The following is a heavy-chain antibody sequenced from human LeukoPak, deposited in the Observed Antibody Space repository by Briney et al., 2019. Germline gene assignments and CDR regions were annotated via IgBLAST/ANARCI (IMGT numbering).Heavy chain of an antibody. Sequence: SGTLSLTCDVSGDSISGANWWTWVRQPPGKGLEWIGEIYHSGSANYNPSLKSRVTISVDKSKNQFSLKLTSVTAADTAVYYCARLWGTFESWGKGTTVTVSS. J-gene: IGHJ6*04. CDR2: IYHSGSA. CDR3: ARLWGTFES. D-gene: IGHD7-27*01. V-gene: IGHV4-4*02. CDR1: GDSISGANW.